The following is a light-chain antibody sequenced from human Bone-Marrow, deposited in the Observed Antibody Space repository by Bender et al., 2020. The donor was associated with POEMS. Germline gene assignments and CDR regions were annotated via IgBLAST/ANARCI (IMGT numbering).Light chain of an antibody. CDR2: EGN. Sequence: QSMLTQPPSVSGAPGQKVTISCSGTGSDVGRYDLVSWYQQHPGKAPQLIISEGNKRPSGVSNRFSGSKSGNTASLTISGLQAEDEADYHCCSYAGSSTFVFGTGTKVTVL. CDR3: CSYAGSSTFV. J-gene: IGLJ1*01. V-gene: IGLV2-23*01. CDR1: GSDVGRYDL.